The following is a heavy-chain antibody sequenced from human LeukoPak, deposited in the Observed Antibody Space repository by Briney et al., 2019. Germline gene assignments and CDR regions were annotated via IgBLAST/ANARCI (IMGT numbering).Heavy chain of an antibody. J-gene: IGHJ3*02. D-gene: IGHD3-22*01. Sequence: GASLHISFKGPGSRFTSYWICWVLQLPGKGLERLGITYPGDSDTRYCPSFQVQVTISADQSITTPYLERSSLKASETAMYYCARRGFGLYYYDSSGYYAFDIWGQGTMVTVSS. V-gene: IGHV5-51*01. CDR1: GSRFTSYW. CDR3: ARRGFGLYYYDSSGYYAFDI. CDR2: TYPGDSDT.